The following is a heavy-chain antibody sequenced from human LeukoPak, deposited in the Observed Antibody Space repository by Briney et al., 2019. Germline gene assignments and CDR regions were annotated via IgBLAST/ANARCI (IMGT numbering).Heavy chain of an antibody. Sequence: PSETLSLTCTVSGGSISSGGYYWSWIRQHPGKGLEWIGYIYYSGSTYYNPSLKSRVNISVDTSKNQFSLKLSSVTAADTAVYYCARAPYGVIDYWGQGTLVTVSS. J-gene: IGHJ4*02. CDR2: IYYSGST. V-gene: IGHV4-31*03. CDR1: GGSISSGGYY. CDR3: ARAPYGVIDY. D-gene: IGHD4-17*01.